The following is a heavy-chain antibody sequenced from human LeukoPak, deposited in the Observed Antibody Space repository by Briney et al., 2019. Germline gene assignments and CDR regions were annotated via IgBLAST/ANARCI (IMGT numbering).Heavy chain of an antibody. D-gene: IGHD2-15*01. Sequence: GGSLRLSCAASGFTVSSNYMSWVRQAPGKGLEWVSVIYSGGSTYYADSVKGRFTISRDNSKNTLYLQMNSLRAEDTAVYYCARDRRYCSGSTCYSGVGYWGQGTLVTVSS. V-gene: IGHV3-53*01. CDR1: GFTVSSNY. CDR2: IYSGGST. CDR3: ARDRRYCSGSTCYSGVGY. J-gene: IGHJ4*02.